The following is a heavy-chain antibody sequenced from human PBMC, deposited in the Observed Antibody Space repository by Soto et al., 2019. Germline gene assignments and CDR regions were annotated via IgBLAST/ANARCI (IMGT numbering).Heavy chain of an antibody. CDR1: GGTFSSYA. D-gene: IGHD5-18*01. J-gene: IGHJ4*02. CDR3: ATTRYSYGSGPFDY. Sequence: GASVKVSCKASGGTFSSYAISWVRQAPGQGLEWMGGIIPIFGTANYAQKFQGRVTITADESMSTAYMELSSLRSEDTAVYYCATTRYSYGSGPFDYWGQGTLVTVSS. V-gene: IGHV1-69*13. CDR2: IIPIFGTA.